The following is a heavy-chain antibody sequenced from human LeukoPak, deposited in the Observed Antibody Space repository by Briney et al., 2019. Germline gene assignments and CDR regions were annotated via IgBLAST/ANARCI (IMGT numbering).Heavy chain of an antibody. V-gene: IGHV3-23*01. CDR3: AKAVGGYCFDY. Sequence: PGGSLRLSCVGSGFSFSSHALSWVRQAPGKGLEWVSLISSGGDNTYYTDSVKGRFTVSRDDSKNTLYLQMNSLRGEDTAVYYCAKAVGGYCFDYWGQGTLVTVSS. J-gene: IGHJ4*02. D-gene: IGHD6-19*01. CDR2: ISSGGDNT. CDR1: GFSFSSHA.